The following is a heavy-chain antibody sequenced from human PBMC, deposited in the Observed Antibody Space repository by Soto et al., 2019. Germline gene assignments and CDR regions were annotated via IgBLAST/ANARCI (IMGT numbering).Heavy chain of an antibody. V-gene: IGHV4-4*02. CDR2: IYHSGST. CDR1: GGSISSSNW. D-gene: IGHD1-20*01. Sequence: SETLSLTCAVSGGSISSSNWWSWVRQPPGKGLEWIGEIYHSGSTNYNPSLKSRVTISVDTSKSQFSLRLSSVTAADTAVYYCARDGATEGITWGQGTLVTVSS. CDR3: ARDGATEGIT. J-gene: IGHJ5*02.